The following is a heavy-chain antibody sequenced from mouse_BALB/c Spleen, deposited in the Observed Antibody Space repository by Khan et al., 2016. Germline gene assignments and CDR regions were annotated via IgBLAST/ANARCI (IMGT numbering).Heavy chain of an antibody. Sequence: QIQLVQSGPELMKPGETVKISCKASGYTFTNYGMNWVKQAPGKGLKWMGWINTNTGEPTYAEEFKGRFAFSLETSASTAYLQINNLKNEDTATYFCARSGGNFDYWGQGTTLTVSS. D-gene: IGHD3-1*01. CDR3: ARSGGNFDY. V-gene: IGHV9-3*02. CDR1: GYTFTNYG. J-gene: IGHJ2*01. CDR2: INTNTGEP.